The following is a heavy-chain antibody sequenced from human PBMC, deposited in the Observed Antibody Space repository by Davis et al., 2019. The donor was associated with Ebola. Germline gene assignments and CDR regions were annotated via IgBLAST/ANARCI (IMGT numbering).Heavy chain of an antibody. CDR1: GFTVSTNY. CDR2: IYSGGST. CDR3: ASHRAYSNCFDY. Sequence: PGGSLRLSCAASGFTVSTNYMSWVRQAPGKGLEWVSVIYSGGSTYYADSVKGRFTIFRDNSKNTLYLQMNSLRAEDTAVYYCASHRAYSNCFDYWGQGALVTVSS. J-gene: IGHJ4*02. D-gene: IGHD4-11*01. V-gene: IGHV3-53*01.